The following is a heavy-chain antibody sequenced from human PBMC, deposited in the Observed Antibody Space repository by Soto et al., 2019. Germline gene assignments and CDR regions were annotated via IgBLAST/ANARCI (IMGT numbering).Heavy chain of an antibody. D-gene: IGHD6-13*01. CDR1: GFTFSDYY. CDR3: ARESEYSSSWYNWFDP. CDR2: ISSSGSTI. V-gene: IGHV3-11*01. Sequence: LRLSCAASGFTFSDYYMSWIRQAPGKGLEWVSYISSSGSTIYYADSVKGRFTISRDNAKNSLYRQMNSLRAEDTAVYYCARESEYSSSWYNWFDPWGQGTLVTVSS. J-gene: IGHJ5*02.